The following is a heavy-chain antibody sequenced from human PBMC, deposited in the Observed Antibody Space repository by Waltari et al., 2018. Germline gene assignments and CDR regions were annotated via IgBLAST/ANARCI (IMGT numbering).Heavy chain of an antibody. Sequence: EVQLVESGGGLVQPGGSLRRPCAASGFTLSCCGMSWVRQAPGKGLEWVSGITPGGAPYYADFVRGRFTISRDNSNNMLFLQMNRLRVDDTAIYYCAKEIPYSNGWLHIDSWGQGTLVSVPS. CDR2: ITPGGAP. J-gene: IGHJ4*02. D-gene: IGHD6-19*01. CDR3: AKEIPYSNGWLHIDS. V-gene: IGHV3-23*04. CDR1: GFTLSCCG.